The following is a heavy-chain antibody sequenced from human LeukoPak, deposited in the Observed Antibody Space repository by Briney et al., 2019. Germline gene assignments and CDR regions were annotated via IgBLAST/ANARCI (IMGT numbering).Heavy chain of an antibody. V-gene: IGHV3-49*03. CDR3: TRAGHCSSTSCEQYYFDY. CDR1: GFTFGDYA. CDR2: IRSKAYGGTT. Sequence: GSLRLSCTASGFTFGDYAMSWFRQAPGKGLEWVGFIRSKAYGGTTEYAASVKGRFTISRDDSKSIAYLQMNSLKTEDTAVYYCTRAGHCSSTSCEQYYFDYWGQGTLVTVSS. D-gene: IGHD2-2*01. J-gene: IGHJ4*02.